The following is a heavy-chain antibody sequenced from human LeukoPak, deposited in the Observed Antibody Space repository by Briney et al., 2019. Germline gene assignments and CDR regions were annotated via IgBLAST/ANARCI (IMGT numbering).Heavy chain of an antibody. CDR3: VREDTPATANY. CDR1: GFNFANHA. D-gene: IGHD2-21*02. CDR2: ISGGGDIT. Sequence: AGGSLRLSCAASGFNFANHAMSWVRQTAGKGLEWVSAISGGGDITYYADSAKGRFTISRDNSKDTLFLQMHSLRPGDTAVYYCVREDTPATANYWGQGTLVTISS. J-gene: IGHJ4*02. V-gene: IGHV3-23*01.